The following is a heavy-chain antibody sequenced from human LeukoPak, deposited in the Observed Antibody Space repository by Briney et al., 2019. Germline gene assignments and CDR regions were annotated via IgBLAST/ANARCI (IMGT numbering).Heavy chain of an antibody. CDR3: ARLAAISGSDYPDD. V-gene: IGHV4-59*08. Sequence: SETLSLTCTVSGVSISSYYWSWIRQPPGKGLEWIGYIFYSGNTIYNPSLRSRVTISADTSKSHFSLRLRSVTAADTAVYYCARLAAISGSDYPDDWGQGTLVTVSS. CDR2: IFYSGNT. J-gene: IGHJ4*02. D-gene: IGHD1-26*01. CDR1: GVSISSYY.